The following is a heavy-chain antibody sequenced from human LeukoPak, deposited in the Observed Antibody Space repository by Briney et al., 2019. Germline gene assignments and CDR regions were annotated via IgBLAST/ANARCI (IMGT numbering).Heavy chain of an antibody. D-gene: IGHD2/OR15-2a*01. Sequence: GGSLRLSCAASGFTFSRYWMHWLRQGPGKGLVWVSRISTDGSSSTYADSVKGRFTISRDNGKNTLYLQMNSLRAEDTAVYYCASYLTSIPSGMDVWGQGATVIVSS. CDR2: ISTDGSSS. CDR1: GFTFSRYW. CDR3: ASYLTSIPSGMDV. V-gene: IGHV3-74*01. J-gene: IGHJ6*02.